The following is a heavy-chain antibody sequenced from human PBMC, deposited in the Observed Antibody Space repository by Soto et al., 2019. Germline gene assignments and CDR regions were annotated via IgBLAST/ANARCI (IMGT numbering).Heavy chain of an antibody. CDR3: AGGLRYFDWLLED. D-gene: IGHD3-9*01. CDR2: IYYSGST. J-gene: IGHJ4*02. V-gene: IGHV4-59*01. Sequence: SEPLSVTCTVSGDYISSFYCSWIRHPPGKGLEWIGYIYYSGSTNYNPSLKSRVTISLDTSKNQFYLKLSSVTAADTAVYYCAGGLRYFDWLLEDWGQGTLVTVSS. CDR1: GDYISSFY.